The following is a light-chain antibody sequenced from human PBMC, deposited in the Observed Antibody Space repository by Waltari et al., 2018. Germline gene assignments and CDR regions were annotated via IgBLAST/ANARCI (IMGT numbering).Light chain of an antibody. CDR2: GAS. V-gene: IGKV3-20*01. J-gene: IGKJ1*01. CDR3: QQYGSSPWT. CDR1: QSVSSSY. Sequence: EIVLTQSPGTLSLSPGERATLSCRASQSVSSSYLAWYQQNPGQAPRPLIYGASSRATGIPDRFSGSGSGTDFTLTISRLEPEDFAVYYCQQYGSSPWTFGQGTKVEIK.